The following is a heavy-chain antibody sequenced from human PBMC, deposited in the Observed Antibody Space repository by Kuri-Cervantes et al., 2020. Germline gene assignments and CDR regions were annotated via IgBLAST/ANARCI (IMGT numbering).Heavy chain of an antibody. Sequence: GESLKISCAASGFTFSSCAMHWARQAPGKGLEWVAIISCDGSNESHADSVKGRFTISRDNSKNTLYVQMNSLRAEDTAVYYCARGRTTVTKYDAFDMWGQGTMVTVSS. CDR1: GFTFSSCA. D-gene: IGHD4-17*01. V-gene: IGHV3-30*03. CDR3: ARGRTTVTKYDAFDM. J-gene: IGHJ3*02. CDR2: ISCDGSNE.